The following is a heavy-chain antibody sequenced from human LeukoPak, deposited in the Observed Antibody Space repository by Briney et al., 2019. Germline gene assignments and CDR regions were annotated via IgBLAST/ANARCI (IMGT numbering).Heavy chain of an antibody. CDR3: ARGYCSGGSCYFDY. CDR1: GFTFSNYE. D-gene: IGHD2-15*01. V-gene: IGHV3-48*03. Sequence: GSLRLSCAASGFTFSNYEMNWVRQAPGKGLEWVSYISSSGSTTYYADSVKGRFTISRDNAKNSLYLQMNSLRAEDTAVYYCARGYCSGGSCYFDYWGQGTLVTVSS. J-gene: IGHJ4*02. CDR2: ISSSGSTT.